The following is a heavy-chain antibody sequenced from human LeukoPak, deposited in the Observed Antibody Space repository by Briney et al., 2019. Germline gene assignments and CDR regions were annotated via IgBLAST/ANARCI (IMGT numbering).Heavy chain of an antibody. J-gene: IGHJ4*02. V-gene: IGHV4-39*01. Sequence: PSETLSLTCTVSGDSVSSGSYYWSWVRQPPGKGLEWIGSIYDSGSTYYNPSLKSRVTISVDTSKNQFSLKLNSVTAADTAMYYCQSRFLEWLLDYWGQGTLVTVSS. D-gene: IGHD3-3*01. CDR3: QSRFLEWLLDY. CDR1: GDSVSSGSYY. CDR2: IYDSGST.